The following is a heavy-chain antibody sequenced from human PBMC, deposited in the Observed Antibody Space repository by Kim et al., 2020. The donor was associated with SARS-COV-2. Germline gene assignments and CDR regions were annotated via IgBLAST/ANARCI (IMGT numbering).Heavy chain of an antibody. CDR2: ISGSSNTI. J-gene: IGHJ4*02. V-gene: IGHV3-48*04. CDR3: ARTMVRGVIIFGY. D-gene: IGHD3-10*01. CDR1: GFTFSSYS. Sequence: GGSLRLSCAASGFTFSSYSMNWVRQAPGKGLEWVSYISGSSNTIYYADSVKGRFTISRDNAKNSLYLQMNSLRAEDTAVYYCARTMVRGVIIFGYWGQGTLVTVSS.